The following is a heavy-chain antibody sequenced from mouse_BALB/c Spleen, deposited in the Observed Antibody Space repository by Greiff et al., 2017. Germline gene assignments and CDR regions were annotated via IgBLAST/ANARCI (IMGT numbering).Heavy chain of an antibody. V-gene: IGHV3-8*02. D-gene: IGHD2-2*01. CDR1: GDSITSGY. Sequence: EGKLVESGPSLVKPSQTLSLTCSVTGDSITSGYWNWIRKFPGNKLEYMGYISYSGSTYYNPSLKSRISITRDTSKNQYYLQLNSVTTEDTATYYCARYGYGINYAMDYWGQGTSVTVSS. J-gene: IGHJ4*01. CDR3: ARYGYGINYAMDY. CDR2: ISYSGST.